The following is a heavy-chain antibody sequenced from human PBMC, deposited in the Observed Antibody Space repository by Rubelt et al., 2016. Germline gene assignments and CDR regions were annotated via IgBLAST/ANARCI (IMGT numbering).Heavy chain of an antibody. Sequence: QVQLQQWGAGLLKPSETLSLTCAVYGGSFSGYYWSWIRQPPGKGLEWIGEINHSGSTNYNPSLKSRVTLSVDTSKNQFSLKLSSVSAADTAVYYCASYNWNDYFDYWGQGTLVTVSS. CDR1: GGSFSGYY. J-gene: IGHJ4*02. CDR2: INHSGST. D-gene: IGHD1-20*01. V-gene: IGHV4-34*01. CDR3: ASYNWNDYFDY.